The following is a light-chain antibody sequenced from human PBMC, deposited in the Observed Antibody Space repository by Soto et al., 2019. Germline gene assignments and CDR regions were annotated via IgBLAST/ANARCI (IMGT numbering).Light chain of an antibody. J-gene: IGKJ2*01. V-gene: IGKV3-20*01. CDR3: QQYGSSPYT. CDR1: QSVSSSY. Sequence: DIVLTQSPGTLSLSPGERATLSCRASQSVSSSYFAWYQQKPGQATRLLIYGSSSRATGIPDRFSGSGSGTDFTLTISRLEPEDFAVYYYQQYGSSPYTFGQGTKLEIK. CDR2: GSS.